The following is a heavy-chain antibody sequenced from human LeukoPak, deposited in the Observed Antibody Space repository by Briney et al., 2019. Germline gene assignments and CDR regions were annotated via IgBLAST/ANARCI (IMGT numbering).Heavy chain of an antibody. V-gene: IGHV1-2*02. J-gene: IGHJ3*02. D-gene: IGHD2-2*01. Sequence: ASVKVSCKASGYTFTGYYMHWVRQAPGQGLEWMGWINPNSGGTNYAQKFQGRVTMTRDTSISTAYMELSRLRSDDTAVYYCAREDQLLLKDRNAFDIWGQGTMVTVSS. CDR2: INPNSGGT. CDR1: GYTFTGYY. CDR3: AREDQLLLKDRNAFDI.